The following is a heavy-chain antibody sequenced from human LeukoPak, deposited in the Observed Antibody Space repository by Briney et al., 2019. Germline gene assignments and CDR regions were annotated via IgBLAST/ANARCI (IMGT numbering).Heavy chain of an antibody. Sequence: SETLSLTCTVSGGSISSYYWSWIRQPPGKGLEWIGYIYTSGSTNNNPSLKSRVTISVDTSKNQFSLKLSSVTAADTAVYYCARGGIAARYYYMDVWGKGTTVTVSS. CDR2: IYTSGST. CDR3: ARGGIAARYYYMDV. V-gene: IGHV4-4*09. J-gene: IGHJ6*03. CDR1: GGSISSYY. D-gene: IGHD6-6*01.